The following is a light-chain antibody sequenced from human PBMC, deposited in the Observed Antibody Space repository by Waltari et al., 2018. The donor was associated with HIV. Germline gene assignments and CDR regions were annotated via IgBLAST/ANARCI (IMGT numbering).Light chain of an antibody. V-gene: IGLV2-18*02. CDR1: SSDVGSYNR. CDR3: SSYTSSNLF. CDR2: EVS. J-gene: IGLJ2*01. Sequence: QSALTQPPSVSGSPGQSVTISCTGSSSDVGSYNRVSWYQQPPGTAPKLMIYEVSNRPSWLPDRFSGSKSGNTASLIISGLQSEDEADYYCSSYTSSNLFFGGGTKLTVL.